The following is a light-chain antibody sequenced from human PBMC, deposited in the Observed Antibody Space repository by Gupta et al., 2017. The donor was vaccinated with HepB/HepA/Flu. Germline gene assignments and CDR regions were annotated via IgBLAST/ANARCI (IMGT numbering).Light chain of an antibody. CDR2: GAS. Sequence: EIVLTQSPGTLSLPPGERATPSCRASQSVSSSYLAWYQQKPGQAPRLLIYGASSRATGIPDRFSGSGSGTDFTLTISRLEPEDFAVYYCQQYGSSPQTFGQGTKVEIK. J-gene: IGKJ1*01. CDR3: QQYGSSPQT. CDR1: QSVSSSY. V-gene: IGKV3-20*01.